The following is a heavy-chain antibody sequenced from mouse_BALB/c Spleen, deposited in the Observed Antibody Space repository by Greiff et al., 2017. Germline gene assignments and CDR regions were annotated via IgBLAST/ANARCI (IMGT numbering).Heavy chain of an antibody. CDR3: ARGGHYYGSYFDY. CDR2: ISDGGSYT. Sequence: EVQRVESGGGLVKPGGSLKLSCAASGFTFSDYYMYWVRQTPEKRLEWVATISDGGSYTYYPDSVKGRFTISRDNAKNNLYLQMSSLKSEDTAMYYCARGGHYYGSYFDYWGQGTTLTVSS. V-gene: IGHV5-4*02. J-gene: IGHJ2*01. D-gene: IGHD1-1*01. CDR1: GFTFSDYY.